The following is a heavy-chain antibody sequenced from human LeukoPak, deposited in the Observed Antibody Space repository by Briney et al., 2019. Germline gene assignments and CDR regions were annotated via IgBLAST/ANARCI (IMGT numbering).Heavy chain of an antibody. CDR3: SRFLSGDSFYYYYMDV. J-gene: IGHJ6*03. V-gene: IGHV4-4*07. CDR1: GDSFSNNY. CDR2: IYSTGSA. Sequence: PSETLSLTCTRSGDSFSNNYRSWIRHPAGKGLEWIGRIYSTGSANYNPSLMRQVPIKLDRSQSQFSLTLTTVTAADPPHYYLSRFLSGDSFYYYYMDVWGKGTTVTVSS. D-gene: IGHD3-22*01.